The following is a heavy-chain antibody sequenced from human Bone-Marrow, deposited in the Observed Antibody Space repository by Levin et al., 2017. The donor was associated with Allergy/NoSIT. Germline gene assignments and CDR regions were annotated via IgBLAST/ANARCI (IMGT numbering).Heavy chain of an antibody. CDR3: ARGEISGVTGDY. CDR2: IYSGGST. CDR1: GFTVSNNY. J-gene: IGHJ4*02. V-gene: IGHV3-53*01. D-gene: IGHD3-10*01. Sequence: AGGSLRLSCAASGFTVSNNYMRWVRQAPGKGLEWVSLIYSGGSTYYADSVKGRFTISRDKSKNTPYLQMNSLRVEDTAVYYCARGEISGVTGDYWGQGTLVTVSS.